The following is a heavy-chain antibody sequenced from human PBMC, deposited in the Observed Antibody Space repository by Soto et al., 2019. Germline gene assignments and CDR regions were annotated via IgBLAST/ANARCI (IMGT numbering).Heavy chain of an antibody. CDR2: ISSSSSTI. D-gene: IGHD3-3*01. J-gene: IGHJ5*02. CDR3: ARESRFLEWLSLNWFDP. Sequence: PGGSLRLSCTASGFTFSSYGMNWVRQAPGKGLEWVSSISSSSSTIYYADSVKGRFTISRDNAKNSLYLQMNSLRDEDTAVYYCARESRFLEWLSLNWFDPWGQGTLVTVSS. CDR1: GFTFSSYG. V-gene: IGHV3-48*02.